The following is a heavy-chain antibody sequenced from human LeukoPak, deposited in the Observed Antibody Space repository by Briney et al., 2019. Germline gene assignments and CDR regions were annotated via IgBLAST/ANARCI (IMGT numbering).Heavy chain of an antibody. Sequence: GGSLRLSCAASGFTFRAHSMNWVRQTPGKGLEWVAFTSYDGSKKYYGDSVKGRFTISRDNSKNTLYLEVSTLRAEDTAVYYCTRNPEMQYWFDPWGQGTLVTVSS. CDR3: TRNPEMQYWFDP. CDR2: TSYDGSKK. J-gene: IGHJ5*02. CDR1: GFTFRAHS. D-gene: IGHD2/OR15-2a*01. V-gene: IGHV3-30-3*01.